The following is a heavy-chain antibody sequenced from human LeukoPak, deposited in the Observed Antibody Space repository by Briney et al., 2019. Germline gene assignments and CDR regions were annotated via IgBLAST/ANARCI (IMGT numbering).Heavy chain of an antibody. CDR2: IYYTGST. CDR1: GGSISSDGYY. CDR3: ARAVGGYHFDY. D-gene: IGHD3-16*01. V-gene: IGHV4-30-4*01. Sequence: SETLSLTCSVSGGSISSDGYYWSWIRQPPGKGLEWIGYIYYTGSTYYSPSLKSRVTISVDTSKNQFSLKLSSVTAADTAVYYCARAVGGYHFDYWGQGTLVTGSS. J-gene: IGHJ4*02.